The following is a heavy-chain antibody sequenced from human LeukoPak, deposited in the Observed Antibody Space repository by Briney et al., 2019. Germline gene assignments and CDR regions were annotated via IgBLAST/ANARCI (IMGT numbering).Heavy chain of an antibody. CDR2: IYTSGST. CDR1: GGSISSYY. Sequence: PSETLSLTCTVSGGSISSYYWSWIRQPAGKGLEWIGRIYTSGSTNYNPSLRSRVTMSVDTSKNQFSLKLSSVTAADTAVYYCAREHSFDFWSWFGPWGQGTLVTVSS. V-gene: IGHV4-4*07. CDR3: AREHSFDFWSWFGP. J-gene: IGHJ5*02. D-gene: IGHD3-3*01.